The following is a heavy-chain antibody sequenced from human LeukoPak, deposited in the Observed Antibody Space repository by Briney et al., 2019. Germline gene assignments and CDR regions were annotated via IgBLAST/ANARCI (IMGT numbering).Heavy chain of an antibody. Sequence: GESLKISCKGSGYKFTNFWIGWVRQMPGKGLEWMGIMYPGDSDTRYSPSFQGQVTISVDKSINTAYLHWSSLKASDTAIYYCARRRDYYYGLDVWGQGTRSPSP. J-gene: IGHJ6*02. V-gene: IGHV5-51*01. CDR2: MYPGDSDT. CDR3: ARRRDYYYGLDV. CDR1: GYKFTNFW.